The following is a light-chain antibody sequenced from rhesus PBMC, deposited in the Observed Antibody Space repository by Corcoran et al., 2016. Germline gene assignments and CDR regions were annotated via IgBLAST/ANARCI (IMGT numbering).Light chain of an antibody. V-gene: IGKV3-17*03. CDR3: QQGNNIPWT. Sequence: EIVVTQSPTSMAVSQGERVTISCTASSSVSTSYLHWYQQKPGFPTRLLVYRTSSLASGVPTRFSGGGSGTSYPLTISNKEAEDAANYDGQQGNNIPWTFGQGTKVEIK. CDR1: SSVSTS. CDR2: RTS. J-gene: IGKJ1*01.